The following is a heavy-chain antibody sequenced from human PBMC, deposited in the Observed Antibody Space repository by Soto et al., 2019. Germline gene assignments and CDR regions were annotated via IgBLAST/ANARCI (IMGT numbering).Heavy chain of an antibody. D-gene: IGHD3-10*01. V-gene: IGHV4-61*01. CDR2: IHFSGST. Sequence: QVQLQESGPGLVKPSETLSLTCTVSRGSVNSGTYYWSWIRQPPGKGLEWIGYIHFSGSTNYNPSLKSRVAISFDTSKTQFSLKVSSVTAAYTAVYYCARLTPLLETVPGDYYYGMDVWGQGTTVTVSS. J-gene: IGHJ6*02. CDR1: RGSVNSGTYY. CDR3: ARLTPLLETVPGDYYYGMDV.